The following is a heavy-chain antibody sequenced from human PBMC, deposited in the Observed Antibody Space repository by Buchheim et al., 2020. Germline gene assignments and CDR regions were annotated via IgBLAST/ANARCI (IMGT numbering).Heavy chain of an antibody. CDR3: VRDPSQASFWYFDF. Sequence: EVQLLESGGGLVQPGGSLRLSCAASGFTFNNFAFSWVRQAPGKGLEWVSAISGGGGSTYYAESVRGRFTISRDNFKNTVYLQMNSLRAEDTAMYFCVRDPSQASFWYFDFWGQGTL. CDR1: GFTFNNFA. CDR2: ISGGGGST. V-gene: IGHV3-23*01. D-gene: IGHD3-3*01. J-gene: IGHJ4*02.